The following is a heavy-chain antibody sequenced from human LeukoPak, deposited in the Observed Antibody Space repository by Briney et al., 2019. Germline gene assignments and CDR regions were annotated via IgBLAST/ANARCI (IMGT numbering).Heavy chain of an antibody. V-gene: IGHV3-30*02. CDR1: GFTFSSYG. Sequence: PGGSLRLSCAASGFTFSSYGMHCVRQAPGKGLEWVAFIRYDGSNKYYADSVKGRFTISRDNSKNTLYLQMNSLRAEDTAVYYCARRTTVVTPPDYWGQGTLVTVSS. D-gene: IGHD4-23*01. CDR3: ARRTTVVTPPDY. CDR2: IRYDGSNK. J-gene: IGHJ4*02.